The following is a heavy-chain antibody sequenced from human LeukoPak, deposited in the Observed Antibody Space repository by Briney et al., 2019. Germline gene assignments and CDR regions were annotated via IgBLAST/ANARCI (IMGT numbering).Heavy chain of an antibody. CDR3: ARDSPYYYYMDV. J-gene: IGHJ6*03. Sequence: ASVKVSCKASGYTFTSYGISWVRQAPGQGLEWMGWISAYNGNTNYAQKLQGRVTITTDTSTGTAYMELRSLRSDDTAVYYCARDSPYYYYMDVWGKGTTVTVSS. CDR2: ISAYNGNT. CDR1: GYTFTSYG. V-gene: IGHV1-18*01.